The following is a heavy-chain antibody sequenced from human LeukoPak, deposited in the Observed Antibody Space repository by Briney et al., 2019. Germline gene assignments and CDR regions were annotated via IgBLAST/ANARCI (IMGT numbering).Heavy chain of an antibody. CDR3: AKGPTYYDILTGYYRPHSGYYFDY. CDR2: ISGSGGST. Sequence: SGGSLRLSCAASGFTFSSYAMSWVRQAPGKGLEWVSAISGSGGSTYYADSVKGRFTISRDNSKNTLYLQMNSLRAEDTAVYYCAKGPTYYDILTGYYRPHSGYYFDYWGQGTLVTVSS. D-gene: IGHD3-9*01. CDR1: GFTFSSYA. J-gene: IGHJ4*02. V-gene: IGHV3-23*01.